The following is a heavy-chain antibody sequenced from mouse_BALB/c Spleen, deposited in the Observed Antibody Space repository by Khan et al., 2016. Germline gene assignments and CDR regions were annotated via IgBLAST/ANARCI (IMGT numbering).Heavy chain of an antibody. J-gene: IGHJ1*01. D-gene: IGHD2-2*01. CDR1: GFDFSRYW. Sequence: VKLLESGGGLVQPGGSLKLSCTASGFDFSRYWMSWVRQAPGKGLEWIGEINPDSSTINYTPSLKDKFIISRDNAKNTLYLQMRKVRSEDTALXYCARCGYYGYSDVWGAGTTVTVSS. CDR2: INPDSSTI. CDR3: ARCGYYGYSDV. V-gene: IGHV4-1*02.